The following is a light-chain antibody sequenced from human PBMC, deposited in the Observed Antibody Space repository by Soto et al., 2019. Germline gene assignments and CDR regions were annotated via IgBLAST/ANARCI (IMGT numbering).Light chain of an antibody. J-gene: IGKJ1*01. V-gene: IGKV1-39*01. CDR1: QSISSY. CDR3: QQSYRTPRT. CDR2: AAS. Sequence: DLQMTQSPSSLSASVGDRVTITCRASQSISSYLNWYQQKPGKAPKLLSYAASSLQSGVPSRFSGSRSGTDFTLTISSVQPEDFATYYCQQSYRTPRTCGQGTKLEIK.